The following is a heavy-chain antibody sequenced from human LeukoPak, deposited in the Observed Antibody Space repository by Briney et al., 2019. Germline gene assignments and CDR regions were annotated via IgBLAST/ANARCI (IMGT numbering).Heavy chain of an antibody. J-gene: IGHJ4*02. CDR3: ARDNGEYSGYDWAGGFDY. CDR1: GFSFDGYA. CDR2: ISWNNGGI. D-gene: IGHD5-12*01. V-gene: IGHV3-9*01. Sequence: GGSLRLSCVASGFSFDGYAMHWVRQVPGKGLEWVAGISWNNGGIGYAGSVKGRFTISRDNAKNTLYLQMNSLRAEDTALYYCARDNGEYSGYDWAGGFDYWGQGTRVTVSS.